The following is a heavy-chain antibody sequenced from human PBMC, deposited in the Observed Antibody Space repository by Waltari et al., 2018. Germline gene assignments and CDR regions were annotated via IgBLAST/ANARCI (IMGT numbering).Heavy chain of an antibody. D-gene: IGHD3-3*01. CDR1: GGPLGDYI. CDR2: VSHGGTA. Sequence: QVLLQQWGAGLLKPSETLSLTCDISGGPLGDYIWTWIRLPPGKGLEWLGQVSHGGTARSNPSVKSRVTLSLDTSQRHFSLRLQSVTAADTAVYYCARGRNYDSTLGRNDSSHSGLDVWGQGSAVTVSS. V-gene: IGHV4-34*02. J-gene: IGHJ6*01. CDR3: ARGRNYDSTLGRNDSSHSGLDV.